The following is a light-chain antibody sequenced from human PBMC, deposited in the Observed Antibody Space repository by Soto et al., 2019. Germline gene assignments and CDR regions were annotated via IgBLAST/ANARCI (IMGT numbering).Light chain of an antibody. CDR3: QSYDSSLSGFYV. Sequence: QSVLTQPPSVSGAPGQRVTISCTGSSSNIGAGYDVHWYQQLPGTAPKLLIYGNSDRPSGVPDRFSGSKSGTSASLAITGLQAEDEADYYCQSYDSSLSGFYVFGNGTKVTVL. J-gene: IGLJ1*01. CDR2: GNS. CDR1: SSNIGAGYD. V-gene: IGLV1-40*01.